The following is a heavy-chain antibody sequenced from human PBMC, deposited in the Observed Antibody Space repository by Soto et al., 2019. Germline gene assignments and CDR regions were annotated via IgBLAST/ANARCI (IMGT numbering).Heavy chain of an antibody. Sequence: SQTLSLTCAISGDSVSSNSAALNWIRQSPSRGLEWLGRTYYRSKWYNDYAVSVKSRITINPDTSKNQFSLQLNSVTPEDTAVYCCARDFTYYDFWSGYYRAYYYGMDVWGQGTTVTVSS. V-gene: IGHV6-1*01. J-gene: IGHJ6*02. CDR3: ARDFTYYDFWSGYYRAYYYGMDV. CDR2: TYYRSKWYN. CDR1: GDSVSSNSAA. D-gene: IGHD3-3*01.